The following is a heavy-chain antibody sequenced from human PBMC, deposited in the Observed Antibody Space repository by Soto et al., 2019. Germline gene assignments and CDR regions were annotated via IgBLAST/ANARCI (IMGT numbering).Heavy chain of an antibody. CDR2: IIPILGIA. CDR3: GRSWYYYYYGMAV. D-gene: IGHD6-13*01. J-gene: IGHJ6*02. V-gene: IGHV1-69*02. CDR1: GGTFSSYT. Sequence: QVQLVQSGAEVKKPGSSVKVSCKASGGTFSSYTISWVRQAPGQGLEWMGRIIPILGIANYAQKFQGRVTITADKSPSTDDMEVGRLRSGDTAVYYCGRSWYYYYYGMAVWGHGTTVTVSS.